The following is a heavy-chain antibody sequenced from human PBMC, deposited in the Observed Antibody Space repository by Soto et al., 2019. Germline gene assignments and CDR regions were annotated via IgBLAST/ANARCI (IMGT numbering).Heavy chain of an antibody. J-gene: IGHJ6*02. CDR2: IIPLFGTT. Sequence: QVQLVQSGAEVKKPGSSVKVSCKASGGTFSSYAISWVRQAPGQGLEWLGGIIPLFGTTNYAQKFQGRVTLTAAEATSPDYMELSSLRSEDTVVYYCARGDSSSAGERKCCYYFGMDVWGQGTTVTVSS. CDR1: GGTFSSYA. CDR3: ARGDSSSAGERKCCYYFGMDV. V-gene: IGHV1-69*01. D-gene: IGHD6-6*01.